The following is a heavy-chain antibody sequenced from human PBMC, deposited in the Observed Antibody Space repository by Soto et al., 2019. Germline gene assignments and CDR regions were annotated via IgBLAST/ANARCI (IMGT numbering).Heavy chain of an antibody. V-gene: IGHV3-74*01. D-gene: IGHD2-2*01. J-gene: IGHJ5*01. CDR2: INDDGTRT. CDR1: GFVFNMYW. Sequence: SLRLSCAASGFVFNMYWMHWVRQVPGEGPEWVTRINDDGTRTDYADSAKGRFTISRDNAKDILYLQMNALRVDDTAVYYCIRGPRPSSVGTAASWGKGTLVNVSS. CDR3: IRGPRPSSVGTAAS.